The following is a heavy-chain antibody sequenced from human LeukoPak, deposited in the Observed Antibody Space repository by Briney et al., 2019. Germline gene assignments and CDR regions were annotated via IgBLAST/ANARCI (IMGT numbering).Heavy chain of an antibody. V-gene: IGHV4-4*02. D-gene: IGHD2-15*01. CDR1: GGSISSNTW. Sequence: PSGTLSLTSAVSGGSISSNTWWSWVRQPPGKGLEWIGEIFHGGNTNYNPSLMSRVTVLVDKSKNQFSLRLNSVTAADTAMYYCARDPEGSGNWFDTWGQGILVTVSS. CDR2: IFHGGNT. J-gene: IGHJ5*02. CDR3: ARDPEGSGNWFDT.